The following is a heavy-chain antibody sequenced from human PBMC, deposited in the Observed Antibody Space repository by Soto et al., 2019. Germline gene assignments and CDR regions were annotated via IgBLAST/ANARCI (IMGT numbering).Heavy chain of an antibody. CDR1: GFTFSSYW. CDR3: ARCFFEYSSSSRYGMDV. CDR2: IKQDGSEK. D-gene: IGHD6-6*01. Sequence: LRLSCAASGFTFSSYWMSWVRQAPGKGLEWVANIKQDGSEKYYVDSVKGRFTISRDNAKNSLYLQMNSLRAEDTAVYYCARCFFEYSSSSRYGMDVWGQGTTVTVSS. J-gene: IGHJ6*02. V-gene: IGHV3-7*01.